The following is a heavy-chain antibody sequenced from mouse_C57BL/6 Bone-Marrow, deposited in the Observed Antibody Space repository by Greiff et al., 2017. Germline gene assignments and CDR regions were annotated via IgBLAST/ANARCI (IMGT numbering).Heavy chain of an antibody. Sequence: QVQLQQPGAELVKPGASVKMSCKASGYTFTSYWITWVKQRPGQGLEWIGDIYPGSGSTNYNEKFKSKATLTVDTSSSTAYMHLISLTSEDSAVYYFARDCYVHFYFDYWGQGTTLTVSS. CDR1: GYTFTSYW. D-gene: IGHD1-1*02. J-gene: IGHJ2*01. CDR2: IYPGSGST. CDR3: ARDCYVHFYFDY. V-gene: IGHV1-55*01.